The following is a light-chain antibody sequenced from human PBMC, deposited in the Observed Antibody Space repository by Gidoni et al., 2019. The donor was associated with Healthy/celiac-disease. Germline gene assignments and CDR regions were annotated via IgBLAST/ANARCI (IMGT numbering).Light chain of an antibody. V-gene: IGKV3-15*01. CDR2: GAS. CDR1: QSVSTD. J-gene: IGKJ2*01. CDR3: QQYNNWPPLYT. Sequence: IVMTQSPATVSVFPGERATLSCRASQSVSTDLAWYQQKPGQPPRLIIYGASTRATGIPPRFRGSGSGTDFTLTIDSLQSEDFAVYYCQQYNNWPPLYTFGQGTKLEIK.